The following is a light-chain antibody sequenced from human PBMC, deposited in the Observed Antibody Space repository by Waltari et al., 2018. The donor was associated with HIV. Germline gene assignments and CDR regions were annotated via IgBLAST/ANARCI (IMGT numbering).Light chain of an antibody. CDR3: AAWDDGVNGWV. CDR1: SSDVGNYDL. V-gene: IGLV2-14*02. Sequence: QSALTQPASVSGSLGQSITISCTGTSSDVGNYDLVSWYQQHPGKAPKIIIYEVNKRPPGASNRMSGSKSGNTASLAIRGLQSEDEADYYCAAWDDGVNGWVFGGGTKLTVL. J-gene: IGLJ3*02. CDR2: EVN.